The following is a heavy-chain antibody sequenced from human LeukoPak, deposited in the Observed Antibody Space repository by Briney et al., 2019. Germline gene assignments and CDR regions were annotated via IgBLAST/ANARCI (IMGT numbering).Heavy chain of an antibody. CDR1: GFTFDDYA. J-gene: IGHJ5*02. CDR2: ITWDGDST. D-gene: IGHD6-13*01. CDR3: AKGTSSWHEFDP. Sequence: QTGGSLRLSCAASGFTFDDYAMHWVRQAPGKGLEWVSLITWDGDSTYYADSVKGRFTISRDNSKNYLYLQMNSLRAEDTALYYCAKGTSSWHEFDPWGQGTLVTVSS. V-gene: IGHV3-43D*03.